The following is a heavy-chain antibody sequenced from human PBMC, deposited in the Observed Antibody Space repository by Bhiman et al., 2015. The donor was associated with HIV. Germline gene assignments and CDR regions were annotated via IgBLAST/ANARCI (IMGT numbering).Heavy chain of an antibody. CDR1: GFTFSIYS. CDR3: AREFTGYSSSNFDY. CDR2: ISSSSSYI. D-gene: IGHD6-13*01. V-gene: IGHV3-21*01. Sequence: ELQLVESGGGLVQPGGSLRLSCAASGFTFSIYSMNWVRQAPGKGLEWVSSISSSSSYIYYADSVKGRFTISRDNAKNSLYLQVNSLRAEDTAVYYCAREFTGYSSSNFDYWGQGTLVTVSS. J-gene: IGHJ4*02.